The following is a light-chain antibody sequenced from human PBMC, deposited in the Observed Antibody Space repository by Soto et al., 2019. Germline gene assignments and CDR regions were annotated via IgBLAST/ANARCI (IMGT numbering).Light chain of an antibody. V-gene: IGKV3-15*01. J-gene: IGKJ2*01. CDR1: QSVSSN. CDR2: GAS. CDR3: QQYSNWPYT. Sequence: EIVMTQSPATLSVSPGERATLSCRASQSVSSNLAWYQQKPGQAPRLLIYGASTRATGIPARFSGSGSATEFTLTISSLQSEDFAVYYCQQYSNWPYTFGQGTNLEIK.